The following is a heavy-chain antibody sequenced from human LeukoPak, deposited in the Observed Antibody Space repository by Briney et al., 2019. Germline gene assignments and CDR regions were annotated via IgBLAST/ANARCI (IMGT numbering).Heavy chain of an antibody. D-gene: IGHD6-13*01. CDR3: ARGTDAAGKNY. CDR1: GGSISSSSYY. J-gene: IGHJ4*02. CDR2: IYYSGST. Sequence: PSETLSLTCTVSGGSISSSSYYWGWIRQPPGKGLEWIGSIYYSGSTYYNQSLKSRVTISVDTSKNQFSLKLSSATAADTAVYYCARGTDAAGKNYWGQGTLVTVSS. V-gene: IGHV4-39*01.